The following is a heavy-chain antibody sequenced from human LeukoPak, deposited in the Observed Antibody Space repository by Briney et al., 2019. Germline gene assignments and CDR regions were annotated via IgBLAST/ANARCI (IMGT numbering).Heavy chain of an antibody. CDR3: ARASGWYEGDYYYYYGMDV. J-gene: IGHJ6*02. CDR2: IIPIFGIA. CDR1: GGTFSSYA. D-gene: IGHD6-19*01. V-gene: IGHV1-69*04. Sequence: SVKVSCKAPGGTFSSYAISWVRQAPGQGLEWMGRIIPIFGIANYAQKFQGRVTITADKSTSTAYMELSSLRSEDTAVYYCARASGWYEGDYYYYYGMDVWGQGTTVTVSS.